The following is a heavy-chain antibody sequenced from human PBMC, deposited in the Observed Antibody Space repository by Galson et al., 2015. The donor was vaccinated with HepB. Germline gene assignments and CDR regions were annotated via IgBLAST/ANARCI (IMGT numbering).Heavy chain of an antibody. CDR1: GFTFNNYD. CDR3: ARKSVPLGTWYI. D-gene: IGHD1-14*01. Sequence: SLRLSCAASGFTFNNYDFHWVRQTAGKGLEWVSGIGTGGGPNYPDVEKGRFNISRENSHNTFFLQINSLRDGDTSVYYCARKSVPLGTWYI. V-gene: IGHV3-13*05. J-gene: IGHJ2*01. CDR2: IGTGGGP.